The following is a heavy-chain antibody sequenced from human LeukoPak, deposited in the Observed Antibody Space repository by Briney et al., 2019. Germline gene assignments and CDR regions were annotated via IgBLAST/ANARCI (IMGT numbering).Heavy chain of an antibody. CDR3: ARGPPNWGYDY. Sequence: ASVKVSCKASGYTFTSYDFNWVRQATGQRPEWMGWMSPNSVDTGYAQKFQDRVTMTRNTSISTAYMELSSLRSDDTAVYYCARGPPNWGYDYWGPGTLVTVSS. J-gene: IGHJ4*02. CDR2: MSPNSVDT. V-gene: IGHV1-8*01. CDR1: GYTFTSYD. D-gene: IGHD7-27*01.